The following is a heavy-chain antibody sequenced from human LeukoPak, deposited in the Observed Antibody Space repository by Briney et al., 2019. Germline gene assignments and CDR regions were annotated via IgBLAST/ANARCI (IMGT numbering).Heavy chain of an antibody. CDR1: GDSVNSYY. D-gene: IGHD2-2*02. CDR3: ARHVTGGTYPLAY. CDR2: THYTGSA. J-gene: IGHJ4*02. V-gene: IGHV4-59*08. Sequence: PSETLSLTCTVSGDSVNSYYWSWIRQPPGKGLEYIGYTHYTGSANYNPSLKSRVTMSVDTSKNQFSLKLSSVTAADTAVYYCARHVTGGTYPLAYWGQGTLVTVSS.